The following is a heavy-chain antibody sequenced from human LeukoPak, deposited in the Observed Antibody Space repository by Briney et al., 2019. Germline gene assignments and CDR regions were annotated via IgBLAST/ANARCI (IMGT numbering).Heavy chain of an antibody. Sequence: PGGSLRLSCAASGFTVSTNYMSWVRQAPGKGLEWVSVIYSGGSTYYADSVKGRFTISRDDSKNTLYLRMNSLRAEDTAVYYCARQVAAASIDYWGQGTLVTVFS. J-gene: IGHJ4*02. CDR2: IYSGGST. V-gene: IGHV3-53*01. D-gene: IGHD6-13*01. CDR1: GFTVSTNY. CDR3: ARQVAAASIDY.